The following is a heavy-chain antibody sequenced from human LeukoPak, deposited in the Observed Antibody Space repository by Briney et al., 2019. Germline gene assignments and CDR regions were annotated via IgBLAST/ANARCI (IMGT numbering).Heavy chain of an antibody. Sequence: GGSLRLSCAASGFNFNTYGRYWGRQAPGKGLEWVSIISRASESIFYADSVKGRFTISRDNAKNSLYLQMNGLRAEDTAAYYCMRGATDTTRWFDPWGQGTLVTVSS. CDR1: GFNFNTYG. J-gene: IGHJ5*02. CDR3: MRGATDTTRWFDP. CDR2: ISRASESI. V-gene: IGHV3-21*01. D-gene: IGHD1-7*01.